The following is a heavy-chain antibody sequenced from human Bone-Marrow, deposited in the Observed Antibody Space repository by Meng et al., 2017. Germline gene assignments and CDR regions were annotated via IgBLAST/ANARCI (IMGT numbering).Heavy chain of an antibody. CDR1: GFTFSSYW. J-gene: IGHJ4*02. CDR2: IKQDGSEK. CDR3: TRERWELLSGAFDY. V-gene: IGHV3-7*03. Sequence: GESLKISCAASGFTFSSYWMSWVRQAPGKGLEWVANIKQDGSEKYYVDSVKGRFTISRDDSKSIAYLQMNSLKTEDTAVYYCTRERWELLSGAFDYWGQGTLVTVSS. D-gene: IGHD1-26*01.